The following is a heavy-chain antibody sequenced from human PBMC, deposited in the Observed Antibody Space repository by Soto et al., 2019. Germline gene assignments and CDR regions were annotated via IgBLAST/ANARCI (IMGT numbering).Heavy chain of an antibody. CDR2: IYYSGST. CDR1: GGSISSSSYY. CDR3: GRIAGATWGILDY. V-gene: IGHV4-39*07. Sequence: PSETLSLTCTVSGGSISSSSYYWGWIRQPPGKGLEWIGSIYYSGSTYYNPSLKSRVTISVDTSKNQFSLKLSSVTAADTAVYYCGRIAGATWGILDYWGQGTLVTVSS. D-gene: IGHD1-26*01. J-gene: IGHJ4*02.